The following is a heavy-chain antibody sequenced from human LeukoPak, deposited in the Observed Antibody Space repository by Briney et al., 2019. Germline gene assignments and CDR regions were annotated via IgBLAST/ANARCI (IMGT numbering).Heavy chain of an antibody. V-gene: IGHV3-30*04. CDR1: GFTFSSYA. D-gene: IGHD3-9*01. J-gene: IGHJ6*02. CDR3: AREGVIRTYYYGMDV. Sequence: GRSLRLSCAASGFTFSSYAMHWVRQAPGKGLEWVAVISYDGSNKYYADSVKGRFTISRDNSKNTLYLQMNSLRAEDTAVYYCAREGVIRTYYYGMDVWGQGTTVTVSS. CDR2: ISYDGSNK.